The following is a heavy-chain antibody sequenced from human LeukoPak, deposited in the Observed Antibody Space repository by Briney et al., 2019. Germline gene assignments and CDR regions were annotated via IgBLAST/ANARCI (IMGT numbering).Heavy chain of an antibody. Sequence: GGSLRLSCAASGFTFSSYAMSWVRQAPGKGLEWVSAISGSGGSTYYADSVKGRFTTSRDNSKNSLYLQMSSLSTEDTALYYCVQRALAVDPWGQGTLVTVSP. CDR1: GFTFSSYA. CDR3: VQRALAVDP. D-gene: IGHD3-3*02. V-gene: IGHV3-23*01. J-gene: IGHJ5*02. CDR2: ISGSGGST.